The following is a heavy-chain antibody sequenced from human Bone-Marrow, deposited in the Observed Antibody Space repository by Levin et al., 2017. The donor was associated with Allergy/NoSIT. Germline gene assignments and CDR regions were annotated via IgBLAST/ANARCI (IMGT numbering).Heavy chain of an antibody. CDR2: ITQNGHI. CDR1: GDSISRSADY. CDR3: ARQKSGYSSGWYKLNWFAP. V-gene: IGHV4-39*01. D-gene: IGHD6-19*01. Sequence: PSETLSLTCSVSGDSISRSADYWAWIRQSPGKGLECLGSITQNGHIYQSPSLRSRLTISVDTSKNEFSLSLSSVTAADTAIYYCARQKSGYSSGWYKLNWFAPWGQGTQVTVSS. J-gene: IGHJ5*02.